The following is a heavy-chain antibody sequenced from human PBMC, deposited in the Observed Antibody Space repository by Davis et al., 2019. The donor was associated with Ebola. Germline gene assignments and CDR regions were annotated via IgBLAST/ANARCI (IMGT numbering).Heavy chain of an antibody. Sequence: GESLKISCAASGFTFSSYAMSWVRQAPGKGLEWVSAISGSGGSTYYADSVKGRFTISRDNSKNTLYLQMNSLKTEDTAVYYCTTKAAEGDYWGQGTLVTVSS. CDR2: ISGSGGST. CDR3: TTKAAEGDY. V-gene: IGHV3-23*01. J-gene: IGHJ4*02. CDR1: GFTFSSYA. D-gene: IGHD6-25*01.